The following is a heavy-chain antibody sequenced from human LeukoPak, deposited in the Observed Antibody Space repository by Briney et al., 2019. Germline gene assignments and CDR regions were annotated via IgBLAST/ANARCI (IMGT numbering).Heavy chain of an antibody. CDR1: GGSTSSGDYY. Sequence: SETLSLTCTVSGGSTSSGDYYWSWIRQPPGKGLEWIGYIYYSGSTNYNPSLKSRVTISVDTSKNQFSLKLSSVTAADTAVYYCARHDYDILTGLYYFDYWGQGTLVTVSS. J-gene: IGHJ4*02. CDR2: IYYSGST. V-gene: IGHV4-61*08. D-gene: IGHD3-9*01. CDR3: ARHDYDILTGLYYFDY.